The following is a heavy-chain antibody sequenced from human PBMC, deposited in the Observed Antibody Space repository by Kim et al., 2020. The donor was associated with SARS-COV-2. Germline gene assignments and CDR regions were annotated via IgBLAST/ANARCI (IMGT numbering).Heavy chain of an antibody. V-gene: IGHV3-33*01. CDR2: ISYDGRIK. J-gene: IGHJ6*02. CDR3: ARDTEYADSALSLSWGIDV. Sequence: GGSLRLSCAASGFTFSSHGMHWVRQAPGKGLEWVAVISYDGRIKYYAESVKGRFTISRDTSKNTLSLQMNSLRVEDTAVYYCARDTEYADSALSLSWGIDVWGQGTSVTVSS. CDR1: GFTFSSHG. D-gene: IGHD3-16*01.